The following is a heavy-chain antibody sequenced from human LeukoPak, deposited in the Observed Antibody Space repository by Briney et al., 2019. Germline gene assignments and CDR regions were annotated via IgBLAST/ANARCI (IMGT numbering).Heavy chain of an antibody. CDR2: INHSGST. V-gene: IGHV4-34*01. D-gene: IGHD6-19*01. Sequence: PSETLSLTCAVYGGSFSGYYWSWIRQPPGKGLEWIGEINHSGSTNYNPSLKSRVTISVDTSKNQFSLKLSSVTAADTAVYYCARGGEQWMRAFDYWGQGTLVTVSS. CDR1: GGSFSGYY. J-gene: IGHJ4*02. CDR3: ARGGEQWMRAFDY.